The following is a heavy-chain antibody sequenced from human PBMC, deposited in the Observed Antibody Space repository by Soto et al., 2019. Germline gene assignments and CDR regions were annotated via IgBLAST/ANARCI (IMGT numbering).Heavy chain of an antibody. CDR2: INHSGST. CDR3: ARGGQAGQDYYYYMDV. Sequence: PSETLSLTCAVYGGSFSGYYWSWIRQPPGKGLEWIGEINHSGSTYYNPSLMSRVTISVATSKNQFSLKLSSVTAADTAVYFCARGGQAGQDYYYYMDVWDKGTTVTVSS. CDR1: GGSFSGYY. V-gene: IGHV4-34*01. J-gene: IGHJ6*03.